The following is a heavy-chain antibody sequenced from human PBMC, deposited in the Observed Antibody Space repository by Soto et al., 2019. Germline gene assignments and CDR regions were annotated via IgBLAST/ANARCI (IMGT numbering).Heavy chain of an antibody. CDR3: ARDSSSSVFAFDI. CDR2: IYHSGST. CDR1: GGSISSGGYS. D-gene: IGHD6-13*01. V-gene: IGHV4-30-2*01. J-gene: IGHJ3*02. Sequence: LSLPCAVSGGSISSGGYSWSWVRQPPGKGLEWIGYIYHSGSTYYNPSLKSRVTISVDRSKNQFSLKLSSVTAADTAVYYCARDSSSSVFAFDIWGQGTMVTVSS.